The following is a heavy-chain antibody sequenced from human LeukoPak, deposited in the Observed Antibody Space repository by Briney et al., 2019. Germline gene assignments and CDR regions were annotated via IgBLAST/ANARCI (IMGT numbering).Heavy chain of an antibody. V-gene: IGHV4-38-2*01. CDR2: IYHSGST. CDR3: ARLEQTDFWSGYYLDY. J-gene: IGHJ4*02. D-gene: IGHD3-3*01. CDR1: GYSISSGYY. Sequence: PSETLSLTCAVSGYSISSGYYWGWIRQPPGKGLEWIGSIYHSGSTYYNPPLKSRVTISVDTSKNQFSLKLSSVTAADTAVYYFARLEQTDFWSGYYLDYWGQGPLVTVSS.